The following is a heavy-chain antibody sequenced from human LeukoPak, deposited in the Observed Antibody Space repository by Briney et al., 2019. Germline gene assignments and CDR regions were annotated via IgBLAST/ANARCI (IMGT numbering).Heavy chain of an antibody. D-gene: IGHD6-13*01. Sequence: SATLSLTCTVSGGSISSYYWSWIRQPPGKGLEWIGYIYYSGSTNYNPSLKSRVTISVDTSKNQFSLKLSSVTAADTAVYYCASTGYSSSWYENWGQGTLVTVSS. J-gene: IGHJ4*02. V-gene: IGHV4-59*01. CDR2: IYYSGST. CDR3: ASTGYSSSWYEN. CDR1: GGSISSYY.